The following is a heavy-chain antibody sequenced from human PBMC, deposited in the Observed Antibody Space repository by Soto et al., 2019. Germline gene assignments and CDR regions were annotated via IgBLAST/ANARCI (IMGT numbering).Heavy chain of an antibody. J-gene: IGHJ4*02. CDR1: GDSVNSYY. D-gene: IGHD2-15*01. CDR2: VLYSGTT. Sequence: PSETLSLTCTVTGDSVNSYYWSWMRQPPGKGLECMGYVLYSGTTIYNPCLKRRVTISVDTSKTQSSLRLAAGNAADRAVYYCERAETSGSRYFDYWGQGSLVTVSS. V-gene: IGHV4-59*02. CDR3: ERAETSGSRYFDY.